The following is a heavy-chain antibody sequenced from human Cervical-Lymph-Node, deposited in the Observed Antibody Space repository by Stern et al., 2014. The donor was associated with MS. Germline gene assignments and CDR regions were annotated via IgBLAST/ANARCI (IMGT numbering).Heavy chain of an antibody. CDR2: ISPKTGSA. D-gene: IGHD1-26*01. Sequence: QLVQSGAEVERPWASVKVSCKASGYTFTAYFLHWVRQAPGQGLEWMGWISPKTGSATYAQKFQDRVTMTRDPSINTGYMEVSSLRSDDTAVYYCARDRGSYSDYWGQGTLGAVSS. CDR3: ARDRGSYSDY. J-gene: IGHJ4*02. CDR1: GYTFTAYF. V-gene: IGHV1-2*02.